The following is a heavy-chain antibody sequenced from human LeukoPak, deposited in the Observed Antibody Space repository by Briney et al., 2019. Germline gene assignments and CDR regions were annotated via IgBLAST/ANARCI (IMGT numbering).Heavy chain of an antibody. J-gene: IGHJ4*02. CDR2: ISPNSGGT. CDR3: ARDRLNSLIRGGSGYDYYFDY. V-gene: IGHV1-2*02. Sequence: ASMKVSCKASGYTFIGYYMHWVRQAPGQGLEWMGWISPNSGGTKYAQKFQGRVSMTRDTSISTVYMELSRLRSDDTAVYYCARDRLNSLIRGGSGYDYYFDYWGQGTLVTVSS. CDR1: GYTFIGYY. D-gene: IGHD5-12*01.